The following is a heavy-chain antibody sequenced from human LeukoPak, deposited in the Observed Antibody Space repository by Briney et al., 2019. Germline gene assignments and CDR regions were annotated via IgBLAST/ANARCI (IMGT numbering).Heavy chain of an antibody. D-gene: IGHD2-2*01. J-gene: IGHJ4*02. CDR2: ISAYNGNT. CDR3: ALVVPAAANFDY. CDR1: GYTFTSYG. V-gene: IGHV1-18*01. Sequence: ASVKVSCKASGYTFTSYGISWVRQAPGQGLEWMGWISAYNGNTNYAQKLQGRVTMNTDTSTSTAYMELRSLRSDDTAVYYCALVVPAAANFDYWGQGTLVTVSS.